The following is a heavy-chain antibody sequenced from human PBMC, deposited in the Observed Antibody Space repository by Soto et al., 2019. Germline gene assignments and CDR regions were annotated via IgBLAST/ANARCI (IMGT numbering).Heavy chain of an antibody. CDR1: GGSISSTHW. V-gene: IGHV4-4*02. CDR2: ISHSGTS. Sequence: QVQLQESGPGLVKPSGTLSLTCAVSGGSISSTHWWTWVRQSPGKGLDYIGEISHSGTSNSNPSLKTPVPLSVDTSTNPFSLTLTSLTAADTAVYYCARVVLSITRGAFDAWGQGTPVSVSS. J-gene: IGHJ3*01. D-gene: IGHD1-20*01. CDR3: ARVVLSITRGAFDA.